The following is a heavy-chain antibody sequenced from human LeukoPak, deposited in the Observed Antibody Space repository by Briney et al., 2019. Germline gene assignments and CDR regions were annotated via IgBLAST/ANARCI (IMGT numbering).Heavy chain of an antibody. D-gene: IGHD5-24*01. Sequence: GRSLRLSCAASGFTFDDYAMHWVRQAPGKGLEWVSGISWNSGSIGYADSVKGRFTISRDNAKNSLYLQMNSLRAEDTALYYCAKGVEMATIGGRLDPWGQGTLVTVSS. V-gene: IGHV3-9*01. CDR2: ISWNSGSI. CDR3: AKGVEMATIGGRLDP. J-gene: IGHJ5*02. CDR1: GFTFDDYA.